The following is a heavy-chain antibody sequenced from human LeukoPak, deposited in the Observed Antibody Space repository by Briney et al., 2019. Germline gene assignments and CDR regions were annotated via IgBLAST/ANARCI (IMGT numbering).Heavy chain of an antibody. Sequence: GGSLRLSCAASGFTVSSNYMSWVRQAPGKGLEWVANIRQDGSEKYYVDSMRGRFTISRDNAKNSLYLQMSSLRAEDTAVYYCARSTAGLDYWGQGTLVTVSS. CDR1: GFTVSSNY. J-gene: IGHJ4*02. CDR3: ARSTAGLDY. CDR2: IRQDGSEK. V-gene: IGHV3-7*01. D-gene: IGHD1-1*01.